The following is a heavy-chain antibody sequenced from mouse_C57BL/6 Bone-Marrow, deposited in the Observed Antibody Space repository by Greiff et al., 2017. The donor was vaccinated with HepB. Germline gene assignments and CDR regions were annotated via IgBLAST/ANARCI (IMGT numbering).Heavy chain of an antibody. V-gene: IGHV1-64*01. CDR1: GYTFTSYW. D-gene: IGHD1-1*01. Sequence: QVQLQQPGAELVKPGASVKLSCKASGYTFTSYWMHWVKQRPGQGLEWIGMIHPNSGSTNYNEKFKSKATLTVDKSSSTAYMQLSRLTSEDSAVYYCARRYYGSSLDYWGQGTTLTVSS. CDR2: IHPNSGST. CDR3: ARRYYGSSLDY. J-gene: IGHJ2*01.